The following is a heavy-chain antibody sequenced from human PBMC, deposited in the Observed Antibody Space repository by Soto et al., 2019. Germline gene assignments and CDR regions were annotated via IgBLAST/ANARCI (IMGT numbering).Heavy chain of an antibody. D-gene: IGHD3-10*01. CDR1: GGTFSSYA. CDR3: ARCGSGSYYTYYYYGMDA. CDR2: IIPIFGTA. J-gene: IGHJ6*02. V-gene: IGHV1-69*13. Sequence: SLKVSCKASGGTFSSYAISWVRQAPGQGLEWMGGIIPIFGTANYAQKFQGRVTITADESTSTAYMELSSMRSGDTAVYYCARCGSGSYYTYYYYGMDAWG.